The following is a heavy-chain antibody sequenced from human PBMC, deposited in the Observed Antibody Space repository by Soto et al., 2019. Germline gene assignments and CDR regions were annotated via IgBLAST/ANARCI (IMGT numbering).Heavy chain of an antibody. CDR1: GFTFSDYY. V-gene: IGHV3-11*01. CDR3: ARIEIPLGVRFLEWFLDAFDI. D-gene: IGHD3-3*01. CDR2: ISSSGSTI. J-gene: IGHJ3*02. Sequence: GGSLRLSCAASGFTFSDYYMSWIRQAPGKGLEWVSYISSSGSTIYYADSVKGRFTISRDNAKNSLYLQMNSLRAEDTAVYYCARIEIPLGVRFLEWFLDAFDIWGQGTMVTVSS.